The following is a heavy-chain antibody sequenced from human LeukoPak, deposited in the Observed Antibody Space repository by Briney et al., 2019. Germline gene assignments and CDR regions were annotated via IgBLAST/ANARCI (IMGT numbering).Heavy chain of an antibody. CDR2: ISAYNGNT. CDR1: GYRFTSYG. J-gene: IGHJ6*02. V-gene: IGHV1-18*01. D-gene: IGHD3-22*01. CDR3: ARVVINYVMDV. Sequence: ASVKVSCKASGYRFTSYGISWVRQAPGQGLEWMGWISAYNGNTNYAQKLQGRVTMTTDTSTSTAYLQWSSLKASDTAMYYCARVVINYVMDVWGQGTTVTVSS.